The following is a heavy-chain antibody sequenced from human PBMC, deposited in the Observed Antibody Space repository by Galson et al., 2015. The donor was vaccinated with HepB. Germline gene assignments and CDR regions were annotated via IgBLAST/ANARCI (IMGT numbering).Heavy chain of an antibody. V-gene: IGHV3-7*03. CDR2: IKEDGSIK. Sequence: SLRLSCAASGFMFSGHWMNWVRQAPGRGLEWVANIKEDGSIKYYVDSVTGRFTISRDNARNLLYLQMNGLRGEDTAVYFCARNRGYETFDYWGQGALVTVSS. D-gene: IGHD5-12*01. CDR1: GFMFSGHW. J-gene: IGHJ4*02. CDR3: ARNRGYETFDY.